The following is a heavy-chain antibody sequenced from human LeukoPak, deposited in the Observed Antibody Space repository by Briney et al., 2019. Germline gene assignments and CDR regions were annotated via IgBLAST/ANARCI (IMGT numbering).Heavy chain of an antibody. CDR1: GFTFSSYE. D-gene: IGHD6-13*01. Sequence: SGGSLRLSCAASGFTFSSYEMNWVRQAPGKGLEWVSYISSSGSTIYYADSVKGRFTISRDNAKNSLYLQMNSLRAEDTAVYYCGTLNAEPQQLAYYYYGMDVWGQGTTVTVSS. J-gene: IGHJ6*02. CDR3: GTLNAEPQQLAYYYYGMDV. V-gene: IGHV3-48*03. CDR2: ISSSGSTI.